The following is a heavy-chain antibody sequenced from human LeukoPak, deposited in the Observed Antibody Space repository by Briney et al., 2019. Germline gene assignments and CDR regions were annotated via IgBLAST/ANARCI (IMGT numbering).Heavy chain of an antibody. CDR1: GGSISSYY. V-gene: IGHV4-34*01. Sequence: SETLSLTCTVSGGSISSYYWSWIRQPPGKGLEWIGEINHSGSTNYNPSLKSRVTISVDTSKNQFPLKLSSVTAADTAVYYCARGGSGSYRIYYYYYYMDVWGKGTTVTVSS. J-gene: IGHJ6*03. D-gene: IGHD3-10*01. CDR3: ARGGSGSYRIYYYYYYMDV. CDR2: INHSGST.